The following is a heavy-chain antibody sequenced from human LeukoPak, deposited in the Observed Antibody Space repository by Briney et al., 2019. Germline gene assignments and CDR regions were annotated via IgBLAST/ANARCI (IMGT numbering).Heavy chain of an antibody. Sequence: GTSLRLSCAASGFTFNSHAMHWVRQAPGKGLEWVAVIWYDGSNAYYAAPVKGRFTISRDNSRNTLYLQMNSLRAEDTAVFYCAKSIAVAGTNWFDPWGQGTLVTVSS. CDR2: IWYDGSNA. D-gene: IGHD6-19*01. J-gene: IGHJ5*02. CDR3: AKSIAVAGTNWFDP. V-gene: IGHV3-33*06. CDR1: GFTFNSHA.